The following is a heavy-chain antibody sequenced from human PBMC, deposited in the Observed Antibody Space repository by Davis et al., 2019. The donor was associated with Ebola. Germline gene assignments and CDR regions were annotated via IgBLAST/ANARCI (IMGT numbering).Heavy chain of an antibody. CDR2: INHSGRT. CDR3: ARPVYPQRFDY. V-gene: IGHV4-34*01. CDR1: GGSFSGYY. D-gene: IGHD2-8*01. Sequence: MPSETLSLTCAVYGGSFSGYYWSWIRQPPGKGLEWIGEINHSGRTNYNPSLKSRVTISVDTSKNQFSLKLSSVTAADTAVYYCARPVYPQRFDYWGQGTLVTVSS. J-gene: IGHJ4*02.